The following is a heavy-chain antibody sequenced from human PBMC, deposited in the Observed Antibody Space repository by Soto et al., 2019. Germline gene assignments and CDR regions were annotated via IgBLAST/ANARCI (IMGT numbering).Heavy chain of an antibody. V-gene: IGHV3-21*01. D-gene: IGHD1-1*01. CDR3: ARSTTTNWFDP. CDR1: GFTFSSYS. J-gene: IGHJ5*02. CDR2: ISSSSSYI. Sequence: GGSLRLSCAASGFTFSSYSMNWVPQAPGKGLEWVSSISSSSSYIYYADSVKGRFTISRDNAKNSLYLQMNSLRAEDTAVYYCARSTTTNWFDPWGQGTLVTVSS.